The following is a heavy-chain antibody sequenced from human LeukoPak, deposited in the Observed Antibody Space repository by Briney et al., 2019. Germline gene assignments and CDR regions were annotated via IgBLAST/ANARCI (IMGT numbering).Heavy chain of an antibody. CDR3: ARVARYSSSWYWFDP. CDR2: IYYSGST. Sequence: PSETLSLTCTVSGGSISSYYWSWIRQPPGKGLEWIGYIYYSGSTYYNPSLKSRVTISVDTSKNQFSLNLSSVTAADTAVYYCARVARYSSSWYWFDPWGQGILVTVSS. D-gene: IGHD6-13*01. J-gene: IGHJ5*02. V-gene: IGHV4-59*12. CDR1: GGSISSYY.